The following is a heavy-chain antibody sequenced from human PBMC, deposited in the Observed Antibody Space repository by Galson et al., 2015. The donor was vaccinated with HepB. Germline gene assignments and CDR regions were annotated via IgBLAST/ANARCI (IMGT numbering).Heavy chain of an antibody. CDR1: GGSISSYY. Sequence: SETLSLTCTVSGGSISSYYWSWIRQPPGKGLEWIGYIYYSGSTNYNPSLKSRVTISVDTSKNQFSLKLSSVTAADTAVYYCARSMITFGGVIVIRAFDIWGQGTMVTVSS. V-gene: IGHV4-59*08. D-gene: IGHD3-16*02. CDR2: IYYSGST. J-gene: IGHJ3*02. CDR3: ARSMITFGGVIVIRAFDI.